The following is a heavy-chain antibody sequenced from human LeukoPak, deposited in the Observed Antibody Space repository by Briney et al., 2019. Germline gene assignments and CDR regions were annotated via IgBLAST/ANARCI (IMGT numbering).Heavy chain of an antibody. V-gene: IGHV4-59*11. J-gene: IGHJ4*02. Sequence: PSETLSLTCTVSGGSISSHYWSWIRQPPGKGLEWIGYIFYSGSTNYNPSLKSRVTISVDTSKNQFSLKLSSVTAADTAVYYCASVKAAAFDYWGQGTLVTVSS. CDR2: IFYSGST. CDR3: ASVKAAAFDY. CDR1: GGSISSHY. D-gene: IGHD6-13*01.